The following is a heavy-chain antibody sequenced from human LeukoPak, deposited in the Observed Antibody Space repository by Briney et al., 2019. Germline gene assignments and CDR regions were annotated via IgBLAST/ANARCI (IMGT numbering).Heavy chain of an antibody. CDR2: ISYDGSNK. CDR1: GFTFSSYA. J-gene: IGHJ4*02. V-gene: IGHV3-30-3*01. CDR3: ARPAGHY. Sequence: GGSLRLSCAASGFTFSSYAMSWVRQAPGKGLEWVAVISYDGSNKYYADSVKGRFTISRDNSKNTLYLQMNSLRAEDTAVYYCARPAGHYWGQGTLVTVSS.